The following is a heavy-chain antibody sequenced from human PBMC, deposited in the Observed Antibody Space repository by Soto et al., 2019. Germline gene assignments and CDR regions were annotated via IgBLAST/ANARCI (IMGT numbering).Heavy chain of an antibody. CDR2: ITGTGGDT. Sequence: EVQLLESGGGLVQPGGSLRLSCAASGFPLSTYGMSWVRQAPGKGLEWVSSITGTGGDTYYADSVKGRFTSSRDNYHNMLYLQMNSLRVEDTAVYYCARIRGYWYGLDVWGQGTTITVSS. CDR3: ARIRGYWYGLDV. J-gene: IGHJ6*02. V-gene: IGHV3-23*01. CDR1: GFPLSTYG.